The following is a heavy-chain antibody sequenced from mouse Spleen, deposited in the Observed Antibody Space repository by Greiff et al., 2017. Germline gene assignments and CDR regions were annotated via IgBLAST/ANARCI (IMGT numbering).Heavy chain of an antibody. Sequence: VQLQQSGAELARPGASVKLSCKASGYTFTDYYINWVKQRTGQGLEWIGEIYPGSGNTYYNEKFKGKATLTADKSSSTAYMQLSSLTSEDSAVYFCARESITTDYYAMDYWGQGTSVTVSS. D-gene: IGHD1-2*01. CDR2: IYPGSGNT. CDR1: GYTFTDYY. J-gene: IGHJ4*01. V-gene: IGHV1-77*01. CDR3: ARESITTDYYAMDY.